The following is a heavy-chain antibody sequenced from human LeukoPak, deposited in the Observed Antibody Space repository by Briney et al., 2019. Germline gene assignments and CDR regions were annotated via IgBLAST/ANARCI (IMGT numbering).Heavy chain of an antibody. CDR1: GGSISSYY. CDR3: ATGVTYTDY. J-gene: IGHJ4*02. CDR2: IYYSGIT. D-gene: IGHD2-8*01. Sequence: SETLSLTCTVSGGSISSYYWTWIRQPAGKGLEWIGYIYYSGITNHNPSLKSRVTISVDTSRNQFSLQLSSVTAADTAVYYCATGVTYTDYWGQGTLVTVSS. V-gene: IGHV4-59*01.